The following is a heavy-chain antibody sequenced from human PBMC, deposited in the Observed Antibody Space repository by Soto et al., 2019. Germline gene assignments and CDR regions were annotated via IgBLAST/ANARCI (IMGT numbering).Heavy chain of an antibody. J-gene: IGHJ6*02. Sequence: PVKVSCKASGGTFSSYAISWVRQAPGQGLEWMGGIIPIFGTANYAQKFQGRVTITADESTSTAYMELSSLRSEDTAVYYCARVDTAMGYYGMDVWGQGTTVTVSS. CDR2: IIPIFGTA. CDR1: GGTFSSYA. CDR3: ARVDTAMGYYGMDV. D-gene: IGHD5-18*01. V-gene: IGHV1-69*13.